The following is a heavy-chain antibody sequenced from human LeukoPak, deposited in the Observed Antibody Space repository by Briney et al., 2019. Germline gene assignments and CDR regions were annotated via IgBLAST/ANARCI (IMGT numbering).Heavy chain of an antibody. V-gene: IGHV4-59*08. Sequence: SETLSLTCTVSGGSISSYYCSWIRQSPGEGLEWIGHVYHNGVTNHNPSLRSRVTMSVDTSQNQFSLKLNSVTAADTAVYYCARHESYGDANWFDPWGQGTLVTVSS. D-gene: IGHD4-17*01. CDR1: GGSISSYY. J-gene: IGHJ5*02. CDR3: ARHESYGDANWFDP. CDR2: VYHNGVT.